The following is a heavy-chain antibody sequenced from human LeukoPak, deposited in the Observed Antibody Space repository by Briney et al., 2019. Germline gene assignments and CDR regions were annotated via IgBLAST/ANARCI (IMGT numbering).Heavy chain of an antibody. D-gene: IGHD3-22*01. CDR1: GGSISSTSYY. V-gene: IGHV4-39*07. CDR3: ARDNVRDSSGYYYN. Sequence: PSETLSLTCTVSGGSISSTSYYWGWIRQPPGKGLEWIGSISYSGTTYYNPSLKSRVTISVDTSKNQFSLKLNSVTAADTAVYYCARDNVRDSSGYYYNWGQGTLVTVSS. J-gene: IGHJ4*02. CDR2: ISYSGTT.